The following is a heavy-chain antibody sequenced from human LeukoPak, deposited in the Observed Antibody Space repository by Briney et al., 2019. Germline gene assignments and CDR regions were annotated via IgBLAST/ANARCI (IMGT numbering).Heavy chain of an antibody. V-gene: IGHV3-48*03. Sequence: GGSLRLSCAASGFTFSSYEMNWVRQAPGKGLEWVSYISSSGSTIYYADSVKGRFTISRDNAKNSLYLQMNSLRAEDTAVYYCARAQPGYCSGGSCYEFDYWGQGTLATVSS. J-gene: IGHJ4*02. CDR3: ARAQPGYCSGGSCYEFDY. CDR2: ISSSGSTI. D-gene: IGHD2-15*01. CDR1: GFTFSSYE.